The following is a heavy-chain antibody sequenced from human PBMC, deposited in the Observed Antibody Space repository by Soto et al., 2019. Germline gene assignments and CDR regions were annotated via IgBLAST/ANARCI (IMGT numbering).Heavy chain of an antibody. V-gene: IGHV3-23*01. CDR2: ITGSGTGT. CDR3: AKRSPSPSFGGGTCSSPCDY. Sequence: EVQLSDSGGGLVQPGGSLRLSCTASGFTFSTYAMSWVRQSPGTGLEGVSTITGSGTGTYYADSLKGRFTISRDNSKNTLYLQMNSLRAEDTAVYYCAKRSPSPSFGGGTCSSPCDYWAQGPLVSVSS. CDR1: GFTFSTYA. D-gene: IGHD2-21*01. J-gene: IGHJ4*02.